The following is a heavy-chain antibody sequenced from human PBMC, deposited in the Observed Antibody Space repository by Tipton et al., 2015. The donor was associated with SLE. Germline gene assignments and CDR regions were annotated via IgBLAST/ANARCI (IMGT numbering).Heavy chain of an antibody. Sequence: SLRLSCAASGFDFDDYAMHWVRQAPGKGLEWVSSISWDSDSKYYADSVKGRFTISRDNGKSALYLHMNDLRPEDTALYYCVANMDYLVSVSTLEYWGQGILVTVSS. J-gene: IGHJ4*02. V-gene: IGHV3-9*01. CDR3: VANMDYLVSVSTLEY. CDR1: GFDFDDYA. D-gene: IGHD2-2*01. CDR2: ISWDSDSK.